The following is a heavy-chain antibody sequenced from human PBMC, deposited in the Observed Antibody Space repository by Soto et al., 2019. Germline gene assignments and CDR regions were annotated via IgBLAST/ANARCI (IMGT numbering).Heavy chain of an antibody. CDR3: ASVPDPDYYDSSPI. D-gene: IGHD3-22*01. J-gene: IGHJ3*02. CDR2: MTAFNGNT. V-gene: IGHV1-45*02. Sequence: SVKVSCKASGYTFTYRCLHWAGQSPGQTLEWMGGMTAFNGNTNYAQKFQDRVTITRDRSMSTAYMELSSLRSEDTAMYYCASVPDPDYYDSSPICGQGTMVT. CDR1: GYTFTYRC.